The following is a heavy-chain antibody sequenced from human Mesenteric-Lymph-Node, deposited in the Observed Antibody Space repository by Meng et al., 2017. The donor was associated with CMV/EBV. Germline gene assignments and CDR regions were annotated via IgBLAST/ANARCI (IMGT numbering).Heavy chain of an antibody. Sequence: SLKISCAASGFTFDDYVMDWVRQAPGKGLEWVSSISWNSGNIGYADSVKGRFTISRDNDKNYLDLEMNSLRAEDTAFYYCAKKNQDYLDYWGQGTLVTVSS. CDR3: AKKNQDYLDY. J-gene: IGHJ4*02. V-gene: IGHV3-9*01. D-gene: IGHD1-14*01. CDR1: GFTFDDYV. CDR2: ISWNSGNI.